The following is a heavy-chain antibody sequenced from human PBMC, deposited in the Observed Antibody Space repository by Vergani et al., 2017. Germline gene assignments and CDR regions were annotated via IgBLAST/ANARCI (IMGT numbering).Heavy chain of an antibody. CDR2: IYYSGST. J-gene: IGHJ4*02. V-gene: IGHV4-31*03. CDR1: GGSISSGGYY. Sequence: QVQLQESGPGLVKPSQTLSLTCTVSGGSISSGGYYWSWIRQHPGKGLEWIGYIYYSGSTYYNPSLKSRVTISVDTSKNQFSLKLSSVTAAATAVYYCARKIRGYSYGFNYFDYWGQGTLVTVSS. D-gene: IGHD5-18*01. CDR3: ARKIRGYSYGFNYFDY.